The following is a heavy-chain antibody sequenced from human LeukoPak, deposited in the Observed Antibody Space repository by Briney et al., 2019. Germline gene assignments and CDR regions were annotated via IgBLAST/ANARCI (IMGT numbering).Heavy chain of an antibody. V-gene: IGHV4-59*01. J-gene: IGHJ4*02. CDR2: IYYSGST. Sequence: PSETLSLTCTVSGGSISSYYWGWIRQPPGKGLEWIGYIYYSGSTNYNPSLKSRVTISVDTSKNQFSLKLSSVTAADTAVYYCAREDMSRGWYGIDYWGQGTLVTVSS. CDR1: GGSISSYY. D-gene: IGHD6-19*01. CDR3: AREDMSRGWYGIDY.